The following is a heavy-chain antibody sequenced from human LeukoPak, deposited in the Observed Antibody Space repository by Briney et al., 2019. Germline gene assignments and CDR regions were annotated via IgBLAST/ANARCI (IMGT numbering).Heavy chain of an antibody. J-gene: IGHJ4*02. CDR1: GFTFNSYA. CDR3: AKDRNSAFYGATDS. CDR2: ISGSGGST. Sequence: GGSLRLSCVASGFTFNSYAMTWVRQAPGKGLEWVSTISGSGGSTYYADSVKGRFTISRDNSKNTLYLQMNSLRAEDTAVYYCAKDRNSAFYGATDSWGQGSLVTVSS. V-gene: IGHV3-23*01. D-gene: IGHD4-17*01.